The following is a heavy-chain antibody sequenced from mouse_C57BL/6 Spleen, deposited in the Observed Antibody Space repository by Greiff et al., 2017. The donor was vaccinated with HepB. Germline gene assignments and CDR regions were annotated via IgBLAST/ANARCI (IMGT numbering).Heavy chain of an antibody. CDR3: ARNGVNSETAQATPHLDYAMDY. CDR1: GFSLTSYG. D-gene: IGHD3-2*02. CDR2: IWSGGST. V-gene: IGHV2-2*01. J-gene: IGHJ4*01. Sequence: QVHVKQSGPGLVQPSQSLSITCTVSGFSLTSYGVHWVRQSPGKGLEWLGVIWSGGSTDYNAAFISRLSISKDNSKSQVFFKMNSLQADDTAIYYCARNGVNSETAQATPHLDYAMDYWGQGTSVTVSS.